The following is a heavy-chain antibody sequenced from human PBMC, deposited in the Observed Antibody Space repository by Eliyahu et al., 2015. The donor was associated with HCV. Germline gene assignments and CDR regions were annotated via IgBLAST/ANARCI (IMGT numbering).Heavy chain of an antibody. V-gene: IGHV1-46*01. CDR3: ARDGGIIAAAGTTYDY. D-gene: IGHD6-13*01. Sequence: QVQLVQSGAEVKKPGASVKVSCKASGYTFTSYYMHWVRQAPGQGLEWMGIINPSGGSTSYAQKFQGRVTMTRDTSTSTVYMELSSLRSEDTAVYYCARDGGIIAAAGTTYDYWGQGTLVTVSS. CDR2: INPSGGST. CDR1: GYTFTSYY. J-gene: IGHJ4*02.